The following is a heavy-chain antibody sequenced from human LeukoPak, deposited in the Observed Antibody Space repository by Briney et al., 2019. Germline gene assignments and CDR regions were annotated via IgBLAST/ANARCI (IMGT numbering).Heavy chain of an antibody. CDR3: ARGRAAAALDY. D-gene: IGHD6-13*01. J-gene: IGHJ4*02. Sequence: SETLSLTCTVSGGSISSSSYYWGWIRQPPGKGLEWIGSIYYSGSTYYNPSLKSRVTISVDTSKNQFSLKLSSVTAADTAVYYCARGRAAAALDYWGQGTLVTVSS. CDR1: GGSISSSSYY. V-gene: IGHV4-39*07. CDR2: IYYSGST.